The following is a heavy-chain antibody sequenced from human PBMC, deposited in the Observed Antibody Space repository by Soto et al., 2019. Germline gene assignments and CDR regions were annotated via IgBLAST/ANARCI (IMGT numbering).Heavy chain of an antibody. D-gene: IGHD3-22*01. CDR3: ARAGAFYETSGYPWSTFDI. J-gene: IGHJ3*02. Sequence: QVHLVQSGAEVKKPGASVKVSCKASGYTLTSYGISWVRQAPGQGLQWMGWISAYNGNKNYADKFQGRVTMTTDTSTSTAHMEVRSLRSDDTAVYYCARAGAFYETSGYPWSTFDIWGQGTMVTVSS. CDR2: ISAYNGNK. V-gene: IGHV1-18*01. CDR1: GYTLTSYG.